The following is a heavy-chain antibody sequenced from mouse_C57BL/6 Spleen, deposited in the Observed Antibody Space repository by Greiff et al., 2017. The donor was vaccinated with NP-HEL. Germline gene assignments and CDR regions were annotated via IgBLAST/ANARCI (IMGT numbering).Heavy chain of an antibody. V-gene: IGHV5-16*01. D-gene: IGHD6-1*01. Sequence: EVKLMESEGGLVQPGSSMKLSCTASGFTFSDYYMAWVRQVPEKGLEWVANINYDGSSTYYLDSLKSRFIISRDNAKNILYLQMSSLKSEDTATYYCARERDNPYFDYWGQGTTLTVSS. CDR3: ARERDNPYFDY. J-gene: IGHJ2*01. CDR2: INYDGSST. CDR1: GFTFSDYY.